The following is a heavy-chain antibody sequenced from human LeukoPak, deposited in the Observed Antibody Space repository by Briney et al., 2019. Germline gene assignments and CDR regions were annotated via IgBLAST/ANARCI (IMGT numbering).Heavy chain of an antibody. CDR2: ISSSGSTI. V-gene: IGHV3-48*04. CDR3: ARGLAPGYYYGSGSEY. CDR1: GFTFSSYA. Sequence: GGSLRLSCAASGFTFSSYAMSWVRQAPGKGLEWVSYISSSGSTIYYADSVKGRFTISRDNAKNSLYLQMNSLRAEDTAVYYCARGLAPGYYYGSGSEYWGQGTLVTVSS. D-gene: IGHD3-10*01. J-gene: IGHJ4*02.